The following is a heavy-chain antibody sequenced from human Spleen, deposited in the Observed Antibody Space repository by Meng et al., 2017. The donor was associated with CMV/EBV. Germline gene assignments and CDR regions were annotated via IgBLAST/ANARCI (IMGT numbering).Heavy chain of an antibody. CDR3: ARDKIKRLGYCSGGSCQSPGLRGSLYYYYYGMDV. D-gene: IGHD2-15*01. CDR1: GGSVSGVSYH. Sequence: SETLSLTCTVSGGSVSGVSYHWNWIRQPPGKGLEWIGYIYNSGSTNYNPSLTSRVTISLDTSKNQFSLRLSSVTAADTAVYYCARDKIKRLGYCSGGSCQSPGLRGSLYYYYYGMDVWGQGTTVTVSS. CDR2: IYNSGST. J-gene: IGHJ6*02. V-gene: IGHV4-61*01.